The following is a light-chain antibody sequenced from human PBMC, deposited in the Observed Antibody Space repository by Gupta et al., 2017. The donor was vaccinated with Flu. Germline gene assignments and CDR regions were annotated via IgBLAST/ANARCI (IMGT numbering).Light chain of an antibody. Sequence: ISGRSSQSLLRSNGYNYLDWYLQKPGQSPQLLIYWGSNRASGVPDRFSGSGSGTDFTLKISRVEAEDVGVYYCMQSHYNLSFGGGTKVEIK. CDR2: WGS. V-gene: IGKV2-28*01. J-gene: IGKJ4*01. CDR1: QSLLRSNGYNY. CDR3: MQSHYNLS.